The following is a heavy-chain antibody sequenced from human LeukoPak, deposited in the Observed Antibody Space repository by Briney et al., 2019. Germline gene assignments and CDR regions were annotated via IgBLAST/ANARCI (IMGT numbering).Heavy chain of an antibody. CDR2: ISYDGSNK. J-gene: IGHJ4*02. CDR3: AKDRYYDSSGYYSGFDY. D-gene: IGHD3-22*01. V-gene: IGHV3-30*18. Sequence: GGSLRLSCAASGFTFSSYGMHWVRQAPGKGLEWVAVISYDGSNKYYADSVKGRFTISRDNSKNTLYLQMNSLRAEDTAVYYCAKDRYYDSSGYYSGFDYWGQGTLVTVSS. CDR1: GFTFSSYG.